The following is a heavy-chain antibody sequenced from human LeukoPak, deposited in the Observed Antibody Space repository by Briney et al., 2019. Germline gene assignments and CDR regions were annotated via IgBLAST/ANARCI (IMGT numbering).Heavy chain of an antibody. Sequence: PGGSLRLSCAASGFTFSSYSMNWVRQAPGKGLEWVSSISSSSSYIYYADSVKGRFTISRDNAKNSLYLQMNSLRAEDTAVYYCARFAVTTDYFDYWGQGTLVAVSS. CDR3: ARFAVTTDYFDY. V-gene: IGHV3-21*01. CDR2: ISSSSSYI. D-gene: IGHD4-17*01. J-gene: IGHJ4*02. CDR1: GFTFSSYS.